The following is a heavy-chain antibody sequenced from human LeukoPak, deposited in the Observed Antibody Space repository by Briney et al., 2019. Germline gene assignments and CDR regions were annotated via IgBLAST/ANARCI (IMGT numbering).Heavy chain of an antibody. CDR3: TRGNAAMGDY. Sequence: GGSLRLSCAASDLTVIAHYMTWVRQAPGKGLECVAVIHSNDDTYYAASVRGRFTISRDTSNHMLYLQMNSLRAEDTAVYYCTRGNAAMGDYWGQGTLVTVSS. CDR2: IHSNDDT. CDR1: DLTVIAHY. V-gene: IGHV3-53*01. J-gene: IGHJ4*02. D-gene: IGHD5-18*01.